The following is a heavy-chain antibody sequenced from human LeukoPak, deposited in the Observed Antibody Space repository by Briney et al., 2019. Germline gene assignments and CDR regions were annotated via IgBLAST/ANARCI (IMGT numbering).Heavy chain of an antibody. Sequence: SETLSLTRTVSGGSVSSNNYYWGWIRQPPGKGLEWTASIYYSGTTYYNPSLMGRVTISVDTSKNQFSLNLYSVTAADTAVYFCARGLGFGEPRFDPWGQGTLVTVSS. CDR2: IYYSGTT. D-gene: IGHD3-10*01. CDR1: GGSVSSNNYY. V-gene: IGHV4-39*01. J-gene: IGHJ5*02. CDR3: ARGLGFGEPRFDP.